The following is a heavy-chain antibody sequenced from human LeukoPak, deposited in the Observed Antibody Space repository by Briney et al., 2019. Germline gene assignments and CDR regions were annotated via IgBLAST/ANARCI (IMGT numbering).Heavy chain of an antibody. V-gene: IGHV4-39*01. CDR1: GDSINSRSYY. CDR3: ARGRGSSSS. J-gene: IGHJ5*02. CDR2: IYYSGIT. D-gene: IGHD6-13*01. Sequence: SETLSLTCTVSGDSINSRSYYWGWIRQPPGKGLEWIGSIYYSGITYYNPSLKSRVTISVDTSENQFSLRLISVTAADTAVYYCARGRGSSSSWGQGTLVTVSS.